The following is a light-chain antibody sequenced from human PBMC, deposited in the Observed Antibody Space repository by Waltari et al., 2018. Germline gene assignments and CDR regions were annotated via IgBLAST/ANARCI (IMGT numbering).Light chain of an antibody. Sequence: ILLTQSPGTLSLSPGDRATLSCWANQTVRSNYLACYQQKPGQAPRLLFYGASTRATGIPDRFSGSGSGTDFTLTIDRLEPEDFAVYYCQQSGTSHSFGQGTKLEI. CDR3: QQSGTSHS. V-gene: IGKV3-20*01. J-gene: IGKJ2*03. CDR1: QTVRSNY. CDR2: GAS.